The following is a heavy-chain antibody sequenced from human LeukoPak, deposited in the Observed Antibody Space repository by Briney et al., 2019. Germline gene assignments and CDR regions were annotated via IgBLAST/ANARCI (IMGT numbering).Heavy chain of an antibody. V-gene: IGHV4-34*01. CDR2: INHSGST. J-gene: IGHJ2*01. D-gene: IGHD5-18*01. CDR1: GGSFSGYY. CDR3: ARDVGGYRYGYRPTELYWYFDL. Sequence: PSETLSLTCGVYGGSFSGYYWSWIRQPPGKGLEWIGEINHSGSTNYNPSLKSRLTILVDTSKNQFSLKLSSVTAADTAVYYCARDVGGYRYGYRPTELYWYFDLWGRGTLVTVSS.